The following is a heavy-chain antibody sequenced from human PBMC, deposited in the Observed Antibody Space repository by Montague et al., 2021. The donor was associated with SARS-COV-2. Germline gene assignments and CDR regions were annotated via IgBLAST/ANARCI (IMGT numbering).Heavy chain of an antibody. CDR2: IYYSGST. V-gene: IGHV4-39*01. CDR1: GGSISSSSYY. D-gene: IGHD2-2*01. Sequence: SETLSLTCTVSGGSISSSSYYWGWIRQPPGKGLEWIGSIYYSGSTYYNPSLKSRVTISVDTSKNQFSLKLSSVTAADTAVYYCARQGDQLVLEYWFDPWGRGTLVTVSS. J-gene: IGHJ5*02. CDR3: ARQGDQLVLEYWFDP.